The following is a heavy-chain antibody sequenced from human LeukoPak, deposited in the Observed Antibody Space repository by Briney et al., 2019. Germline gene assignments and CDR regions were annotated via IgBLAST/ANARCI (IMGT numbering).Heavy chain of an antibody. Sequence: PSETLSLTCTVSGDSISSGSKYWTWIRQPAGKGLEWIGRIYTSGMTNYNPSLESRVTISVDTSKNQFSLKLNSVTAADTALYYCATTRSHGNNWRYLEYWGQGTLVTVSS. CDR1: GDSISSGSKY. V-gene: IGHV4-61*02. J-gene: IGHJ4*02. D-gene: IGHD5-24*01. CDR3: ATTRSHGNNWRYLEY. CDR2: IYTSGMT.